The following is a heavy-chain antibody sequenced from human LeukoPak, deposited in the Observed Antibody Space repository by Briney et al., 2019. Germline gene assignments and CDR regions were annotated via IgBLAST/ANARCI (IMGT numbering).Heavy chain of an antibody. D-gene: IGHD3-10*01. CDR2: ISYDGSNK. CDR1: GFTFSSYA. CDR3: ARMYYYGPGSYRPMDY. J-gene: IGHJ4*02. V-gene: IGHV3-30*01. Sequence: LTGGSLRLSCAASGFTFSSYAMHWVRQAPGKGLEWVAVISYDGSNKYYADSVKGRFTISRDNSKNTLYLQMNSLRAEDTAVYYCARMYYYGPGSYRPMDYWGQGTLVTISS.